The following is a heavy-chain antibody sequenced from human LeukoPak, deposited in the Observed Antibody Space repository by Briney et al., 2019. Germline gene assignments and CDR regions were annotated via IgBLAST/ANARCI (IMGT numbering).Heavy chain of an antibody. V-gene: IGHV3-74*01. CDR1: GFTFSSYW. CDR3: ARVMGGSYDEWYYYYYCMDV. CDR2: INGDGSST. D-gene: IGHD1-26*01. Sequence: GGSLRLSCAASGFTFSSYWMHWVRQAPGKGLVWVSRINGDGSSTSYADSVKGRFTISRDNAKNTLYLQMNSLRAEDTAVYYCARVMGGSYDEWYYYYYCMDVWGQGTTVTVAS. J-gene: IGHJ6*02.